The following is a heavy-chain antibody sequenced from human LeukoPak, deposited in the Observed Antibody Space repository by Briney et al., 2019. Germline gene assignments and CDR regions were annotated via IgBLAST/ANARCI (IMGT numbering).Heavy chain of an antibody. J-gene: IGHJ6*02. D-gene: IGHD2-2*02. CDR1: GYTFTSYG. Sequence: ASVKVSCKASGYTFTSYGISWVRQAPGQGLEWMGWISAYNGNTNYAQKLQGRVTMTTDTSTSTAYMELRSLRSDDTAVYYCARDIVVVPAAILGYYHYGMDVWGQGTTVTVSS. CDR3: ARDIVVVPAAILGYYHYGMDV. CDR2: ISAYNGNT. V-gene: IGHV1-18*01.